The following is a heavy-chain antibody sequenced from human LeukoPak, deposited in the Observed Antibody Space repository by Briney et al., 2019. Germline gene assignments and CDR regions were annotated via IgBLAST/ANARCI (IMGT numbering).Heavy chain of an antibody. CDR3: ANIPPYSSLGFDY. D-gene: IGHD6-6*01. J-gene: IGHJ4*02. V-gene: IGHV3-30*02. Sequence: GGSLILSCAASGFTFSSYGMHWVRQAPGKGLEWVAFIRYDGSNKYYADSVKGRFTISRDNSKNTLYLQMNSLRAEDTAVYYCANIPPYSSLGFDYWGQGTLVTVSS. CDR2: IRYDGSNK. CDR1: GFTFSSYG.